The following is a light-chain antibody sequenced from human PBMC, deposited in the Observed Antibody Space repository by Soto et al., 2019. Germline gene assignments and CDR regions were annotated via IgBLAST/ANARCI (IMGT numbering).Light chain of an antibody. V-gene: IGKV3-20*01. CDR2: DTS. J-gene: IGKJ3*01. Sequence: EXVLMQSPGXLXXXPGEGXTLSCRASQSVXNXXLAWYQQRPGQAPTVLIFDTSRRATGVPDRFSGSGSGTXFTLRXSRVXPXXXAVXXXXXXGXSQFTXGPGTKVNIK. CDR3: XXXGXSQFT. CDR1: QSVXNXX.